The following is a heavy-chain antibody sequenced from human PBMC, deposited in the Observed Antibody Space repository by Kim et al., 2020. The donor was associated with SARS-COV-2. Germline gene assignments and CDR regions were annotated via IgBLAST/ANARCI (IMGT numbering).Heavy chain of an antibody. Sequence: SETLSLTCAVSGGSISSGGYSWSWIRQPPGKGLEWIGYIYHSGSTYYNPSLKSRVTISVDRSKTQFSLKLSSVTAADTAVYYCARSTLPTNWFDPWGQGTLVTVSS. CDR2: IYHSGST. J-gene: IGHJ5*02. CDR1: GGSISSGGYS. CDR3: ARSTLPTNWFDP. V-gene: IGHV4-30-2*01.